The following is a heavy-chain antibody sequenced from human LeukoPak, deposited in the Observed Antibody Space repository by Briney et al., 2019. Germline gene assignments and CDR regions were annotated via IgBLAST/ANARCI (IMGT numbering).Heavy chain of an antibody. J-gene: IGHJ4*02. V-gene: IGHV3-21*01. D-gene: IGHD2-21*01. Sequence: GGSLRLSCAASGFTFSSYSINWVRQAPGKGLEWVSSISSTSDFIFYADSVKGRFTISRDNAKNSVSLQMNGLRVEDTAVYYCARNIPVTRWGYWGQGTLVTVSS. CDR3: ARNIPVTRWGY. CDR1: GFTFSSYS. CDR2: ISSTSDFI.